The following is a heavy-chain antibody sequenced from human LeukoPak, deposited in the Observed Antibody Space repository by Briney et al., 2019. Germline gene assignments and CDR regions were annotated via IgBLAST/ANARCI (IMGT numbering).Heavy chain of an antibody. V-gene: IGHV1-24*01. J-gene: IGHJ4*02. CDR3: ARDQWSIFGVVTHFDY. CDR1: GYTLTELS. CDR2: FDPEDGET. D-gene: IGHD3-3*01. Sequence: ASVKVSCKVSGYTLTELSMHWVRQAPGKGLELMGGFDPEDGETIYAQKFQGRVTMTEDTSTDTAYMELSSLRSEDTAVYYCARDQWSIFGVVTHFDYWGQGTLVTVSS.